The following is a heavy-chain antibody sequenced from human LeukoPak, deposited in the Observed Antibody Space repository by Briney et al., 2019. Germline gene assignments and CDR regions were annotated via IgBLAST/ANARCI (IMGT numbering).Heavy chain of an antibody. CDR2: INPSGGST. CDR1: GYTFTSYY. Sequence: GASVKVSCKASGYTFTSYYMHWVRQAPGQGLEWMGMINPSGGSTSYAQKFQGRVTMTRDTSTSTVYMELSSLRSEDTAVYYCARVPAGASIAARTFDYWGQGTLVTVSS. D-gene: IGHD6-6*01. CDR3: ARVPAGASIAARTFDY. V-gene: IGHV1-46*01. J-gene: IGHJ4*02.